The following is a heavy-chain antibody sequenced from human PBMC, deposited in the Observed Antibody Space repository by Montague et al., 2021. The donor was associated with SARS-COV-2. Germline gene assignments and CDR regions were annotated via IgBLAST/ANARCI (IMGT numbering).Heavy chain of an antibody. CDR1: GGSITGYY. D-gene: IGHD4-23*01. Sequence: SETLSLTCTVSGGSITGYYWSWLRRSPGKGLEWIAYIYDGGAASYNPSLGSRVTISTDTSKNQLSLKVNSVTAADTAVDYCVRDHPYGGPRGAYDIWGQGTVVTVSS. V-gene: IGHV4-59*01. J-gene: IGHJ3*02. CDR2: IYDGGAA. CDR3: VRDHPYGGPRGAYDI.